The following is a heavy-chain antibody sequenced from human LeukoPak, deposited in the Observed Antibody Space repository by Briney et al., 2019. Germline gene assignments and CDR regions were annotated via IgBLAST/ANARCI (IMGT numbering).Heavy chain of an antibody. CDR1: VDSISRGGDS. CDR3: ASRIAADAHPASYYFDY. D-gene: IGHD6-13*01. J-gene: IGHJ4*02. V-gene: IGHV4-30-2*01. CDR2: IYHSGSP. Sequence: SQTLSLTCALSVDSISRGGDSWSWIRQPPGKGLEWIGYIYHSGSPYYHPSLKSRAPISVDRSQNQFSLKLSSVTAADPAVYYCASRIAADAHPASYYFDYWGQGTLVTVSS.